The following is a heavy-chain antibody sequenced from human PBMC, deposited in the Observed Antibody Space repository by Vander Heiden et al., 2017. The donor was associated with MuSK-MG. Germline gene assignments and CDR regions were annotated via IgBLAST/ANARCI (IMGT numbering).Heavy chain of an antibody. J-gene: IGHJ4*02. CDR2: IKQDGSER. D-gene: IGHD3-16*02. CDR1: GFTLNRYW. CDR3: ARDRSWADF. Sequence: EVQLVESGGGLVQPGGSLRLSCAASGFTLNRYWMSWVRQAPGEGLEWVANIKQDGSERYYVDSGKGRFTISRDNAKNSLYLQMSSLRVEDAAVYYCARDRSWADFWGQGTLVTVSS. V-gene: IGHV3-7*01.